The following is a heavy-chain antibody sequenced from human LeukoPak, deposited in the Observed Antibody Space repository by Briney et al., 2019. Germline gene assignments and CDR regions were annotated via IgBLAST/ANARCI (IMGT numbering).Heavy chain of an antibody. Sequence: PGGSLRLSCAASGFTFSTYSMNWVRQAPGKGLEWVSYISSSSSTIFYADSVKGRFTISRDNAKNSLFLQMSSLRAEDTAVYYCARDRNDMRYCSSSSCSFDSWGQGTLVTVSS. D-gene: IGHD2-2*01. V-gene: IGHV3-48*01. CDR3: ARDRNDMRYCSSSSCSFDS. CDR1: GFTFSTYS. J-gene: IGHJ4*02. CDR2: ISSSSSTI.